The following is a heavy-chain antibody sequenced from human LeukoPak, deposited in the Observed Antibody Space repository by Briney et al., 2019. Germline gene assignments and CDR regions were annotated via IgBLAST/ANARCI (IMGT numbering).Heavy chain of an antibody. D-gene: IGHD6-13*01. V-gene: IGHV3-48*01. CDR1: GLSFSSYN. Sequence: GGSLRLSCTASGLSFSSYNMNWVRQAPGKGPELVAYITANNTPKYYADSVKGRFTISRDNAKKSLFLQMNSLRAEHTAVYYCAAASAFSSSWRSWGQGTVVTVSS. CDR3: AAASAFSSSWRS. J-gene: IGHJ5*02. CDR2: ITANNTPK.